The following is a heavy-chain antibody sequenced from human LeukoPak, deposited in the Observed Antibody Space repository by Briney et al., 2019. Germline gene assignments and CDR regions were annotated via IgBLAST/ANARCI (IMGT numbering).Heavy chain of an antibody. CDR2: ISYDGSNK. D-gene: IGHD3-22*01. CDR1: GFTFSSYG. CDR3: AKDFYDSSGYDTDY. J-gene: IGHJ4*02. V-gene: IGHV3-30*18. Sequence: HPGGSLRLSCAASGFTFSSYGMHWVRQAPGKGLEWVAVISYDGSNKYYADSVKGRFTISRDNSKDTLYLQMNSLRAEDTAVYYCAKDFYDSSGYDTDYWGQGTLVTVSS.